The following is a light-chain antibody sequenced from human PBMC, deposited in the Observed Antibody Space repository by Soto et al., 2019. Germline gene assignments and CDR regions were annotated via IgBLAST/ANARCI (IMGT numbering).Light chain of an antibody. J-gene: IGKJ1*01. Sequence: EIVMTQSPATLSVSPGERVTISCRASQSITGDLAWYQQKPGQAPRLLIYDASTRATGVADRFSGSGSGTDFTLTINGLQTEDFAVYYCHQYIDWHQTFGQGTRVEMK. V-gene: IGKV3-15*01. CDR3: HQYIDWHQT. CDR2: DAS. CDR1: QSITGD.